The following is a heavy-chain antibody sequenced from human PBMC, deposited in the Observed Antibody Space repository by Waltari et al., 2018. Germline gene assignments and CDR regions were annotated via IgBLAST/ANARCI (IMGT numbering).Heavy chain of an antibody. CDR3: TSFHHHALFNYYYYYMDV. J-gene: IGHJ6*03. Sequence: EVQLVESGGGLVQPGGSLKLSCAASGFTFSGSAMHWVRQASGKGLEWVGRIRSKANSYATAYAASVKGRFTISRDDSKNTAYLQMNSLKTEDTAVYYCTSFHHHALFNYYYYYMDVWGKGTTVTVSS. D-gene: IGHD2-21*01. V-gene: IGHV3-73*01. CDR2: IRSKANSYAT. CDR1: GFTFSGSA.